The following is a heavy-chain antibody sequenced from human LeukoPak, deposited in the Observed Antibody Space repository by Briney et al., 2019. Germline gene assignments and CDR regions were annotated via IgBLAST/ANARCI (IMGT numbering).Heavy chain of an antibody. V-gene: IGHV3-23*01. J-gene: IGHJ4*02. CDR1: GFTFSSYA. CDR2: ISGSGGST. Sequence: GGSLRLSCVASGFTFSSYAMSWVRQAPGKGLEWVSAISGSGGSTYYADSVKGRFTISRDNSKNTLYLQMNSLRAEDTAVYYCASTRTTYYDFWSGYSAFDYWGQGTLVTVSS. CDR3: ASTRTTYYDFWSGYSAFDY. D-gene: IGHD3-3*01.